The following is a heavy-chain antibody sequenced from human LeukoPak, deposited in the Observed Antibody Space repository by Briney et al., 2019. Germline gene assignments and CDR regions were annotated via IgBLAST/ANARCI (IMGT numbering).Heavy chain of an antibody. Sequence: GGSLRLSCTVSGFTVSSNSMSWVRQAPGKGLEWVSFIYSDNTHYSDSVKGRFTISRDNSKNTLYLQMNSLRAVDTAVYYCARRAGAYSHPYDYWGQGTLVTVSS. V-gene: IGHV3-53*01. CDR3: ARRAGAYSHPYDY. CDR2: IYSDNT. J-gene: IGHJ4*02. CDR1: GFTVSSNS. D-gene: IGHD4/OR15-4a*01.